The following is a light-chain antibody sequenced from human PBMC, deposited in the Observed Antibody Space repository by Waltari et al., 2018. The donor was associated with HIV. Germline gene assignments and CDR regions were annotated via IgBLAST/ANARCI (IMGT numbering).Light chain of an antibody. V-gene: IGKV4-1*01. CDR3: QQYYTTPL. CDR1: QTVSYTSNDKSY. J-gene: IGKJ4*01. CDR2: GAS. Sequence: VLTQSPEFLTVSQGERATINCTSSQTVSYTSNDKSYLAWYQQQPGQPPKLLVSGASSRHPGVPDRFSGSGSGTSFTLTIDNLQPEDVGIYYCQQYYTTPLFGGRTKVEI.